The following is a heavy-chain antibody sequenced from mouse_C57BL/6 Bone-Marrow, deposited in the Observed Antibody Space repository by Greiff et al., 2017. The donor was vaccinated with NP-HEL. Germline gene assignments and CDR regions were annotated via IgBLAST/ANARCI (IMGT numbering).Heavy chain of an antibody. CDR2: INPYNGGT. CDR1: GYTFTDYY. V-gene: IGHV1-19*01. J-gene: IGHJ4*01. D-gene: IGHD2-3*01. CDR3: ARWGGGYYVHYAMDY. Sequence: VQLQQSGPVLVKPGASVKMSCKASGYTFTDYYMNWVKQSHGKSLEWIGDINPYNGGTSYNQKFKGKATLTVDKSSSTAYMELNSLTSEDSAVYYCARWGGGYYVHYAMDYWGQGASVTVSS.